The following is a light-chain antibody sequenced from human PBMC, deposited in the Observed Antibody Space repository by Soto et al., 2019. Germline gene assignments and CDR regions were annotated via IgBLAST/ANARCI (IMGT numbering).Light chain of an antibody. Sequence: DIQMTQSPTSLSASVGDRVTITCRASQGMRNFVAWYQQKPGKAPKLLIYAASTLQSGVPSRFSGSGSGTDFTLTINRLQPEDVATYSCQKYSSVPVFGPGTKVEIK. CDR3: QKYSSVPV. V-gene: IGKV1-27*01. CDR2: AAS. J-gene: IGKJ3*01. CDR1: QGMRNF.